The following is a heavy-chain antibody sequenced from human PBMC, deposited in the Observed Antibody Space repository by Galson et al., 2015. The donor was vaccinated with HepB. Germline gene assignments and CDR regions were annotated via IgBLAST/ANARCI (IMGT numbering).Heavy chain of an antibody. V-gene: IGHV3-15*01. CDR2: IKSKTDGGTT. Sequence: SLRLSCAASGFTFSNAWMSWVRQAPGKGLEWVGRIKSKTDGGTTDYAAPVKGRFTISRDDSKNTLYLQMNSLKTEDMAVYYCARKRAGVLDYWGQGTLVTVSS. D-gene: IGHD2-8*01. CDR3: ARKRAGVLDY. CDR1: GFTFSNAW. J-gene: IGHJ4*02.